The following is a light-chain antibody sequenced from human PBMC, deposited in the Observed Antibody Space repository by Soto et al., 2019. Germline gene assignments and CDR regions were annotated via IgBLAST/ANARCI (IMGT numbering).Light chain of an antibody. CDR3: GTWDSSLTSWV. Sequence: QSVLTQPPSVSATPGQKVTISCSGSSSNIGNDYVSWYQHLPGTAPKLLIYDNSKRPSGIPDRFSGSKSGTSATLDITGPQTGDEADYYCGTWDSSLTSWVFGGGTKVTVL. J-gene: IGLJ3*02. CDR1: SSNIGNDY. V-gene: IGLV1-51*01. CDR2: DNS.